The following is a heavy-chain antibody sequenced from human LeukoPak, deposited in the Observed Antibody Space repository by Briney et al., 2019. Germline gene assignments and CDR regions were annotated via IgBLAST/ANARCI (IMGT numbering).Heavy chain of an antibody. CDR3: AKGPAAFLYYFDY. V-gene: IGHV3-30*18. CDR2: ISYDGSNK. Sequence: GGSLRLSCAASGFTFSSYGMHWVRQAPDKGLEWVAVISYDGSNKYYADSVKGRFTISRDNSKNTLYLQMNSLRAEDTAVYYCAKGPAAFLYYFDYWGQGTLVTVSS. CDR1: GFTFSSYG. J-gene: IGHJ4*02. D-gene: IGHD2-2*01.